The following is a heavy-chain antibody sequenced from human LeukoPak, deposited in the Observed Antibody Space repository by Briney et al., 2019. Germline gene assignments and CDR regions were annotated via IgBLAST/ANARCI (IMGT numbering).Heavy chain of an antibody. J-gene: IGHJ4*02. D-gene: IGHD5-18*01. CDR2: VYQSGTT. Sequence: SETLSLTCTVSGFSISSGHYWGWVRQPPGAGLEWIGSVYQSGTTYYNPSLKSRVTTSVDMSKNQFSLRLKPVTAADTAVYYCARIFIRNGYSSYFDCWGQGTLVTVSS. CDR3: ARIFIRNGYSSYFDC. V-gene: IGHV4-38-2*02. CDR1: GFSISSGHY.